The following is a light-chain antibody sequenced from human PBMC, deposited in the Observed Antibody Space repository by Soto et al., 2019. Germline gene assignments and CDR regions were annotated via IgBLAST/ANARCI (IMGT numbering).Light chain of an antibody. J-gene: IGKJ3*01. CDR2: NAS. V-gene: IGKV3-15*01. CDR3: QPYNNWPLT. Sequence: EIVMTQSPATLSVSPGERATLSCRASENVKFNLAWYQQRPGQAPRLLFYNASTRATAFPARFSGSGSGTDYVLTISSLQSEDFAVYYCQPYNNWPLTFGPGTKVDIK. CDR1: ENVKFN.